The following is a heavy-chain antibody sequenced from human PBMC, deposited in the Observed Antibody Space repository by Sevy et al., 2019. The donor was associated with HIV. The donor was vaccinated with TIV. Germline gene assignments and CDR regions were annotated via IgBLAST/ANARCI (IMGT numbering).Heavy chain of an antibody. CDR3: ARDVDTTLVGGLDV. J-gene: IGHJ6*02. V-gene: IGHV3-53*01. D-gene: IGHD5-18*01. CDR1: GFTVSNNH. Sequence: GGSLRLSCAASGFTVSNNHMSWVRQAPGKGLEWVSLIYTGGDTYYADSVKGRFTISRDSSKNTLYLQMNSLRAEDTAVYYCARDVDTTLVGGLDVWGPGTTVTVSS. CDR2: IYTGGDT.